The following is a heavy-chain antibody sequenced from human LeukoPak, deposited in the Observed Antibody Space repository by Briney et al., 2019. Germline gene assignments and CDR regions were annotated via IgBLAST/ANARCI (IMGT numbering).Heavy chain of an antibody. J-gene: IGHJ4*02. Sequence: GESLKISCEGSGYSFTTYWIGWVRQMPGKGLEWMGIIYPGDSDTRYSPSFQGQVTISADKSINTAYLQWSSLKASDTAMYYCARLKGELLQYYFDYWGQGTLVTVSS. CDR2: IYPGDSDT. CDR1: GYSFTTYW. CDR3: ARLKGELLQYYFDY. V-gene: IGHV5-51*01. D-gene: IGHD1-26*01.